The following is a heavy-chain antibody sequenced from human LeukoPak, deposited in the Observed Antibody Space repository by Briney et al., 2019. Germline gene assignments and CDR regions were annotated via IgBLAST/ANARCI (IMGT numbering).Heavy chain of an antibody. V-gene: IGHV1-2*02. Sequence: ASVKVSCKASGYTFTCYYMHWVRQAPGQGLEWMGWINPNSGGTNYAQKFQGRVTMTRDTSISTAYMELSRLRSDDTAVYYCASEYSGSHYRTDYYYYMDVWGKGTTVTVSS. CDR3: ASEYSGSHYRTDYYYYMDV. CDR1: GYTFTCYY. D-gene: IGHD1-26*01. J-gene: IGHJ6*03. CDR2: INPNSGGT.